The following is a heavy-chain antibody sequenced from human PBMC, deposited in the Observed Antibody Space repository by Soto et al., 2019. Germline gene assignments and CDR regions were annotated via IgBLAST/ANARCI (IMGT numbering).Heavy chain of an antibody. J-gene: IGHJ6*03. CDR2: INHSGST. D-gene: IGHD3-9*01. CDR3: ARGREYYDILTGYYLKGHRAYYMDV. Sequence: SETLSLTCAVYGGSFSGYYWSWSRQPPGKGLEWIGEINHSGSTNYNPSLKSRVTISVDTSKNQFSLKLSSVTAADTAVYYCARGREYYDILTGYYLKGHRAYYMDVWGKGTTVTVSS. V-gene: IGHV4-34*01. CDR1: GGSFSGYY.